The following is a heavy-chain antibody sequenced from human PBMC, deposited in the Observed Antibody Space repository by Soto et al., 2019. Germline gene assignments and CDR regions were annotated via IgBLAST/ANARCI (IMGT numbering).Heavy chain of an antibody. CDR3: ARHFPPLHSGSHYFDL. D-gene: IGHD3-10*01. Sequence: ASVKVSCKAAGYTFTSYAMHCLLQAPGQRLEWMGWINAGNGNTKYSQKFQGRVTITRDTSASTAYMELSSLRSEDTAVYYCARHFPPLHSGSHYFDLWGQGTLVTVSS. J-gene: IGHJ4*02. V-gene: IGHV1-3*01. CDR1: GYTFTSYA. CDR2: INAGNGNT.